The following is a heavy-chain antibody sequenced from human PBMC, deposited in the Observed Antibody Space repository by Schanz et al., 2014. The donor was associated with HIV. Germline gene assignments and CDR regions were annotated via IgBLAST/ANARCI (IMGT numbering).Heavy chain of an antibody. J-gene: IGHJ4*02. CDR1: GFPFDDFA. Sequence: EVQLVESGGGLVQTGRSLRLSCAASGFPFDDFAMHWVRQAPGKGLEWVSGISWNSGNIGYADSVKGRFIISRDNSKNTLYLEMNSLRAEDTAVYYCATSQGIMVATDFDYWGQGTLVTVSS. D-gene: IGHD5-12*01. V-gene: IGHV3-9*01. CDR3: ATSQGIMVATDFDY. CDR2: ISWNSGNI.